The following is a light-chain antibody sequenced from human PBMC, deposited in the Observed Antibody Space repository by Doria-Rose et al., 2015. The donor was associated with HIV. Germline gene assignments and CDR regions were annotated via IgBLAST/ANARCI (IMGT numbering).Light chain of an antibody. Sequence: TQSPGTLSLSPGERATLSCRASQRVKSSYLAWYQQTPGQAPRLLIYDASTRATGMPDRFSGSGSGTDFTLTISRLEPEDVAVYYCQQYGTSRGTFGQGTRLEIK. CDR3: QQYGTSRGT. V-gene: IGKV3-20*01. J-gene: IGKJ5*01. CDR2: DAS. CDR1: QRVKSSY.